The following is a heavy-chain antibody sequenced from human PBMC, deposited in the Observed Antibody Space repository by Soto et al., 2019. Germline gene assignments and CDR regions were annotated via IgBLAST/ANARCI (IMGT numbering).Heavy chain of an antibody. CDR2: LSASGGST. Sequence: GGSLRLSCAASGFTFSRYAMTWIRQAPGKGLEWVSSLSASGGSTYIADSVKGRFIISRDNSKSTLYVQMDRLRVEDTAVYYCSKGADRLEFRYYSYHDGMDVWGRGTTVTVSS. J-gene: IGHJ6*02. V-gene: IGHV3-23*01. D-gene: IGHD3-10*01. CDR3: SKGADRLEFRYYSYHDGMDV. CDR1: GFTFSRYA.